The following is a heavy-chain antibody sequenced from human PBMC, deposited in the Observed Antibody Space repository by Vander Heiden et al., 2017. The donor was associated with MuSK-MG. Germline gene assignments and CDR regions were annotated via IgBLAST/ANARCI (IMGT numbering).Heavy chain of an antibody. CDR1: GGTFSSYA. J-gene: IGHJ5*02. D-gene: IGHD5-12*01. Sequence: QVQLVQSGAEVKKPGSSVKVSCKASGGTFSSYAISWVLQAPGQGLEWMGRIIPILGIANYAQKFQGRVTITADKSTSTAYMELSSLRSEDTAVYYCARCGGRWLQLGWFDPWGQGTLVTVSS. CDR3: ARCGGRWLQLGWFDP. V-gene: IGHV1-69*04. CDR2: IIPILGIA.